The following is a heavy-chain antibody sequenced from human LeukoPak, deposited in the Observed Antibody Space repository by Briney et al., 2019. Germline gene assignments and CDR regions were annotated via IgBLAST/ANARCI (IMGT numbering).Heavy chain of an antibody. CDR2: INPNSGGT. Sequence: GASVKVSCKASGYTFTGYYMHWVRQAPGQGLEWMGWINPNSGGTNYAQKFQGRVTMTRDTSISTAYMELSRLRSDDTAVYYCARDHGSGSYGNIDYWGQGTLVTVSS. J-gene: IGHJ4*02. CDR1: GYTFTGYY. V-gene: IGHV1-2*02. CDR3: ARDHGSGSYGNIDY. D-gene: IGHD3-10*01.